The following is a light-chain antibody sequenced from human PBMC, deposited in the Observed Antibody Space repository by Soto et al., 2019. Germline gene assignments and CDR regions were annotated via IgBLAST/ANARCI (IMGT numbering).Light chain of an antibody. J-gene: IGKJ1*01. Sequence: IQMTQSPSTLSASVGDRVTIACRASQTVSKFVNWYQQKPGKVPTLLIFTTSTLHSGVPSRFSGSGSGTEFTLTINGLQPEDFAAYYCQQTYTLPRTFARGPRWIS. CDR1: QTVSKF. V-gene: IGKV1-39*01. CDR2: TTS. CDR3: QQTYTLPRT.